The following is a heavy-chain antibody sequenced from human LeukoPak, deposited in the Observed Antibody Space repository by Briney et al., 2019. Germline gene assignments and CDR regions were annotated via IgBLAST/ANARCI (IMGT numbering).Heavy chain of an antibody. CDR2: INHSGST. Sequence: SETLSLTCAVYGGSFSGYYWSWIRQPPGKGLEWIGEINHSGSTNYNPSLKSRVSISVDTSKNQFSLKLSSVTAADTAVYYCARGLSRITMVRGVRRWFDPWGQGTLVTVSS. CDR1: GGSFSGYY. J-gene: IGHJ5*02. D-gene: IGHD3-10*01. V-gene: IGHV4-34*01. CDR3: ARGLSRITMVRGVRRWFDP.